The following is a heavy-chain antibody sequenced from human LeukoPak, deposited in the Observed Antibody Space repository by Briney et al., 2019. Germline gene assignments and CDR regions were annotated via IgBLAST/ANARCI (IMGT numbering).Heavy chain of an antibody. CDR2: ISWNGGST. CDR3: ATGGSYYPPLFDY. V-gene: IGHV3-20*04. Sequence: GGSLRLSCVASGFTFEDYGMSWVRQTPGKGLEWVSGISWNGGSTGYPDSVEGRFTISRDNAKNTLYLQMSSLRAEDTAVYYCATGGSYYPPLFDYWGQGTLVTVSS. D-gene: IGHD1-26*01. CDR1: GFTFEDYG. J-gene: IGHJ4*02.